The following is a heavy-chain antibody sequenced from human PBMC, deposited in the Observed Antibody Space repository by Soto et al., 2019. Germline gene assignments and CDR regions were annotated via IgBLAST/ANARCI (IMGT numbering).Heavy chain of an antibody. V-gene: IGHV3-9*01. J-gene: IGHJ4*02. D-gene: IGHD5-12*01. CDR1: GFTFDDYA. CDR3: AKDSAYSGYGFFDC. Sequence: GGSLRLSCAASGFTFDDYAMHWVRQAPGKGLEWVSGISWNSGRIGYADSVKGRFTISRDSAKNSLYLQMNSLRAEDTALYYCAKDSAYSGYGFFDCWGQGTLVTVSS. CDR2: ISWNSGRI.